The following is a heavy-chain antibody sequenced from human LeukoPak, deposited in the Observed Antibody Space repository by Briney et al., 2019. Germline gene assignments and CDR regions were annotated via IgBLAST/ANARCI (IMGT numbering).Heavy chain of an antibody. CDR3: AREAGTGFLHYYYCGMDV. J-gene: IGHJ6*02. Sequence: QTGGSLRLSCAASGFTVSSNYMSWVRQAPGKGLEWVSVIYSGGSTYYADSVKGRFTISRDNSKNTLYLQMNSLRAEDTAVYYCAREAGTGFLHYYYCGMDVWGQGTTVTVSS. V-gene: IGHV3-53*01. CDR2: IYSGGST. CDR1: GFTVSSNY. D-gene: IGHD2-8*02.